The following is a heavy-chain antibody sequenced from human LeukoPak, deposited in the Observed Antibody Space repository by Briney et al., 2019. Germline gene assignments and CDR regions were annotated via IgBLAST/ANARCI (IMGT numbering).Heavy chain of an antibody. CDR3: ARSRSTVAPHDAFDI. D-gene: IGHD4-23*01. CDR1: GFTFSSYG. J-gene: IGHJ3*02. V-gene: IGHV3-30*03. CDR2: ISYDGSNK. Sequence: GGSLRLSCAASGFTFSSYGMHWVRQAPGKGLEWVAVISYDGSNKYYADSVKGRFTISRDNSKNTLYLQMNSLRAEDTAVYYCARSRSTVAPHDAFDIWGQGTMVTVSS.